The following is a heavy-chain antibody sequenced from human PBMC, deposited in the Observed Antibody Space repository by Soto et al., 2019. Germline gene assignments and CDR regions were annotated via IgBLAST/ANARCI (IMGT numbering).Heavy chain of an antibody. D-gene: IGHD2-15*01. J-gene: IGHJ4*02. CDR1: GFTFSSYA. Sequence: QVQLVESGGGVVQPGRSLRLSCAASGFTFSSYAMHWVRQAPGKGLEWVAVISYDGSNTYYADSVKGRFTISRDNSKNTLYLQMNSLRAEDTAVYYCVRALYCSGGSCYSSGLGWGQGTLVTVSS. CDR2: ISYDGSNT. CDR3: VRALYCSGGSCYSSGLG. V-gene: IGHV3-30-3*01.